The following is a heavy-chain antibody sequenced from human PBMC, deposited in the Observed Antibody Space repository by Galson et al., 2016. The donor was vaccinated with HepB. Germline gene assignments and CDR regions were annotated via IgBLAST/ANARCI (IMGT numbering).Heavy chain of an antibody. D-gene: IGHD3-3*01. CDR3: AKSGKSIITGFGVVTYFDY. CDR2: ISSGGKNK. Sequence: SLRLSCAASGFTFRSYGMHWVRQAPGKGLEWVAFISSGGKNKHYADSVRGRFSISRDNSENTLYLQMNSLSAEDTAVFYCAKSGKSIITGFGVVTYFDYWGQGILVTVSS. V-gene: IGHV3-30*18. J-gene: IGHJ4*02. CDR1: GFTFRSYG.